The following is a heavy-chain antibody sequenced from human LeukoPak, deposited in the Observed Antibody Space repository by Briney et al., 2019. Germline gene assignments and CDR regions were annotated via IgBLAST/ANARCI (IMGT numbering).Heavy chain of an antibody. Sequence: SETLSLTCTVSGGSIDSSSYYWDWIRQPPGKGLEWLGNIYYSGTTFYTSSLKSRVTISTDMSKNQFSLRLTSVTAADTAVYYCAREVGATAFDIWGQGTMVTVSS. V-gene: IGHV4-39*02. CDR2: IYYSGTT. CDR1: GGSIDSSSYY. D-gene: IGHD1-26*01. J-gene: IGHJ3*02. CDR3: AREVGATAFDI.